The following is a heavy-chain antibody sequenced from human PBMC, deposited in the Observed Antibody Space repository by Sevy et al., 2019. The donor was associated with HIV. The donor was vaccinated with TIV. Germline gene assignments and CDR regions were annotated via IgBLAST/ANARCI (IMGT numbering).Heavy chain of an antibody. V-gene: IGHV3-74*01. D-gene: IGHD4-17*01. CDR1: GFTFSNYW. J-gene: IGHJ3*02. Sequence: GGSLRLSCAASGFTFSNYWMHWVRRAPGKVLVWVSRISSDGTNTIYADSVKGRFTLSRDNAKNTLYLHMNSLTAEDTAMYYCARDMSTTVAFDIWGHGTMVTVSS. CDR2: ISSDGTNT. CDR3: ARDMSTTVAFDI.